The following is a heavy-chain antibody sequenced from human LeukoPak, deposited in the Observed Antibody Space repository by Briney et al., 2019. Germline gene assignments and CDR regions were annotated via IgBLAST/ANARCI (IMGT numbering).Heavy chain of an antibody. J-gene: IGHJ6*02. CDR2: IVAGNGLT. CDR1: GYTFTSYI. Sequence: GASVKVSCKASGYTFTSYIMHWVRQAPGQRLEWMGWIVAGNGLTKYSQKFQGRVSLTRDTSANTAYMELNSLRSEDTAVYYCARVGYGSGSYYLTGPYYYYYYGMDVWGQGTTVTVSS. CDR3: ARVGYGSGSYYLTGPYYYYYYGMDV. V-gene: IGHV1-3*01. D-gene: IGHD3-10*01.